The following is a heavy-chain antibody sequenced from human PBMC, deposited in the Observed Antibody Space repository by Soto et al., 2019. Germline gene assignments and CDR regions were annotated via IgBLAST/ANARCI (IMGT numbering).Heavy chain of an antibody. V-gene: IGHV5-51*01. CDR3: ARRGENDFWSGYYLDY. D-gene: IGHD3-3*01. CDR2: IYPGDSDT. J-gene: IGHJ4*02. Sequence: PGESLKISCKGSGYSFTSYWIGWVRQMPGKGLEWMGIIYPGDSDTRYSPSFQGQVTISADKSISTAYLQWISLKASDTAMYYCARRGENDFWSGYYLDYWGQGTLVTVSS. CDR1: GYSFTSYW.